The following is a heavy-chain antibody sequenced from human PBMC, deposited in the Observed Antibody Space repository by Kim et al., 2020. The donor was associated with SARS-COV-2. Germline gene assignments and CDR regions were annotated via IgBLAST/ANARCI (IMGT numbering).Heavy chain of an antibody. CDR3: AKLMSLSGTDFDY. CDR1: GFTFSSYG. J-gene: IGHJ4*02. CDR2: ISYDGSNK. D-gene: IGHD2-2*01. Sequence: GGSLRLSCAASGFTFSSYGMHWVRQAPGKGLEWVSVISYDGSNKYYADSVKGRFTISRDNSKNTLYLQMSSLRAEDTAVYYCAKLMSLSGTDFDYWGQGTLVTVSS. V-gene: IGHV3-30*18.